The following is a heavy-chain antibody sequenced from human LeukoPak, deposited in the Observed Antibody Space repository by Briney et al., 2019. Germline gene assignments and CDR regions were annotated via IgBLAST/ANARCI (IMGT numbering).Heavy chain of an antibody. CDR3: ARSGSGYFDY. CDR1: GIALSVYW. V-gene: IGHV3-7*01. J-gene: IGHJ4*02. Sequence: GGSLRLSRAASGIALSVYWLSWVRQPPGKGLEGVANIKQDGSEKYYRDSVQGRFTITSYNAKDSLYLQMNSLRAEDTAVYYCARSGSGYFDYWGQGSLVTVSS. CDR2: IKQDGSEK.